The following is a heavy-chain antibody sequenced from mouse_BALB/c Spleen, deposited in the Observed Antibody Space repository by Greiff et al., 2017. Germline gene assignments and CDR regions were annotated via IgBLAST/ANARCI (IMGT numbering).Heavy chain of an antibody. CDR1: GYSITSGYY. Sequence: EVKLMESGPGLVKPSQSLSLTCSVTGYSITSGYYWNWIRQFPGNKLEWMGYISYDGSNNYNPSLKNRISITRDTSKNQFFLKLNSVTTEDTATYYCARGFTTFPFDYWGQGTTLTVSS. J-gene: IGHJ2*01. CDR2: ISYDGSN. V-gene: IGHV3-6*02. D-gene: IGHD1-1*01. CDR3: ARGFTTFPFDY.